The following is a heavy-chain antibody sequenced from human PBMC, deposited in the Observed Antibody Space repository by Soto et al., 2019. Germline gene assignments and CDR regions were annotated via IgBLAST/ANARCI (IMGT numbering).Heavy chain of an antibody. V-gene: IGHV1-18*01. CDR3: ARDAYRVGVYYYDSSGLNNWCDP. Sequence: QVQLVQSGAEVKKPGASVKVSCKASGYTFTSYGISWVRQAPGQGLEWMGWISAYNGNTNYAQKLKGRVTMTTDTSTSKAYMELRSLRSDDTAVYYCARDAYRVGVYYYDSSGLNNWCDPWGQGTLVTVSS. CDR1: GYTFTSYG. CDR2: ISAYNGNT. J-gene: IGHJ5*02. D-gene: IGHD3-22*01.